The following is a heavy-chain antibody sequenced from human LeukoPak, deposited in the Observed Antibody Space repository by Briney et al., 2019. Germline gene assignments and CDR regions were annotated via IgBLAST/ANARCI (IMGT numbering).Heavy chain of an antibody. CDR2: INSDGSST. CDR3: ARDLIAAAGMGWFDP. Sequence: GGSLRLSCAASGFTFSSYWMHWVRQAPGKGLVWVSRINSDGSSTSYADSVRGRFTISRDNAKNTLYLQINSLRAEDTAVYYCARDLIAAAGMGWFDPWGQGTLVTVSS. CDR1: GFTFSSYW. D-gene: IGHD6-13*01. J-gene: IGHJ5*02. V-gene: IGHV3-74*01.